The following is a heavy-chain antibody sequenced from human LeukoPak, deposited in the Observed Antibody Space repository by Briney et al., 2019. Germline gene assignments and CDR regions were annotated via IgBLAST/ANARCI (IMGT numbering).Heavy chain of an antibody. J-gene: IGHJ5*02. V-gene: IGHV4-59*12. CDR3: AREWKNWFDP. CDR1: GGSISSYY. D-gene: IGHD1-1*01. CDR2: IYHSGST. Sequence: PSETLSLTCTVSGGSISSYYWSWIRQPPGEGLEWIGFIYHSGSTNYNPSLKSRVTMSVDTSKNQFSLKMSSVTAADTAIYYCAREWKNWFDPWGQGTLVTVSS.